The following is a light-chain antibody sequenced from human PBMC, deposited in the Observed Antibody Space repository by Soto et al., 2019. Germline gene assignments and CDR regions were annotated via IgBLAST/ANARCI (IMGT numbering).Light chain of an antibody. CDR2: DVY. V-gene: IGLV2-14*01. CDR1: SSGVGGFNY. J-gene: IGLJ7*01. Sequence: QSAMTQPASVSGSPGQSITVSCTGTSSGVGGFNYVSWYQQHPGKAPKLLIFDVYSRPSGISNRFSGSKSGNTASLTISGLQSEDEADYYCSSYTTSSSYVFGAGTQLTVL. CDR3: SSYTTSSSYV.